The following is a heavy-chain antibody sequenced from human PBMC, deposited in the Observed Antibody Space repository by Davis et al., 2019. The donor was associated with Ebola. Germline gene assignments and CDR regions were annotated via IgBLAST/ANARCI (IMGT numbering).Heavy chain of an antibody. Sequence: MPSETLSLTCALYGGSFSGYYCSWIRQPPGKGLEWIGEINHSGSTNYNPSLKSRVTISVDTSKNQFSLKLSSVTAADTAVYYCARREKRWLQGAYYFDYWGQGTLVTVSS. J-gene: IGHJ4*02. D-gene: IGHD5-24*01. V-gene: IGHV4-34*01. CDR3: ARREKRWLQGAYYFDY. CDR2: INHSGST. CDR1: GGSFSGYY.